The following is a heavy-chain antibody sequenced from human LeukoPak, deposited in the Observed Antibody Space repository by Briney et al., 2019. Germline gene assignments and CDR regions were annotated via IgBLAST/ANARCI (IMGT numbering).Heavy chain of an antibody. CDR1: GSTFSSYG. CDR3: VREYSSGWYGGY. J-gene: IGHJ4*02. Sequence: GRSLRLSCAASGSTFSSYGMHWVRQAPGKGLEWVAAIWDDGSNKYYADSVKGRFTISRGNSKNTLYLQMNSLRGEDTAVYYCVREYSSGWYGGYWGQETLVTVSS. D-gene: IGHD6-19*01. V-gene: IGHV3-33*01. CDR2: IWDDGSNK.